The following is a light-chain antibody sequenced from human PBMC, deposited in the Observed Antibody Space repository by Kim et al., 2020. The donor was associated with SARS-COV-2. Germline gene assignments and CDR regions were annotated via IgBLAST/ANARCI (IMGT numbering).Light chain of an antibody. CDR2: DNK. Sequence: QSVLTQAPSVSAAPGQKVTISCSGSSSNIGANYVSWYQQLPGTAPKLLIYDNKKRPSGVPDRFSGSTSGTSATVDIIGLQAGDEADYYCGTWDNTLSAWVFGGGTKVTVL. CDR1: SSNIGANY. V-gene: IGLV1-51*01. CDR3: GTWDNTLSAWV. J-gene: IGLJ3*02.